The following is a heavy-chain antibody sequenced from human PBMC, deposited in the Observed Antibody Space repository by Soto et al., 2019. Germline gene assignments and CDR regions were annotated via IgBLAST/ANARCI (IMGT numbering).Heavy chain of an antibody. V-gene: IGHV3-33*01. CDR2: IWYDGSNK. CDR1: GFTFSSYG. J-gene: IGHJ6*02. Sequence: QVQLVESGGGVVQPGRSLRLSCAASGFTFSSYGMHWVRQAPGNGLEWVAVIWYDGSNKYYADSVKGRFTISRDNSKNTLYLQMNSLRAEDTAVYYCARGDESVVVVAASMDVWGQGTTVTVSS. D-gene: IGHD2-15*01. CDR3: ARGDESVVVVAASMDV.